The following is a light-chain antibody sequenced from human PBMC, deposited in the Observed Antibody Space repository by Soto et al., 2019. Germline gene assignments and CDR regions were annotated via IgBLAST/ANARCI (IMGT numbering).Light chain of an antibody. J-gene: IGKJ1*01. CDR1: QSISSW. CDR3: QHSGA. V-gene: IGKV1-5*03. CDR2: QAS. Sequence: DIQMTPSPSTLSASVGDRVTITCRARQSISSWLAWHQQKPGKAPKLLIYQASILQSGVPSRFSGSGSGTEFILTISSLLPDDVATYYCQHSGAFGQGTKVEIK.